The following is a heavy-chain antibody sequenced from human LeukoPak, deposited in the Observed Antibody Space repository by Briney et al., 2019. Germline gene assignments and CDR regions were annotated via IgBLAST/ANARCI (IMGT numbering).Heavy chain of an antibody. CDR1: GYTFTGYY. Sequence: ASVKVSCKASGYTFTGYYMHWVRQAPGQGLEWMGWINPNSGGANYAQKFQGRVTMTRDTSISTAYMELSRLRSDDTAVYYCARGHYSSAYYYYYYMDVWGKGTTVTVSS. CDR2: INPNSGGA. CDR3: ARGHYSSAYYYYYYMDV. J-gene: IGHJ6*03. V-gene: IGHV1-2*02. D-gene: IGHD6-25*01.